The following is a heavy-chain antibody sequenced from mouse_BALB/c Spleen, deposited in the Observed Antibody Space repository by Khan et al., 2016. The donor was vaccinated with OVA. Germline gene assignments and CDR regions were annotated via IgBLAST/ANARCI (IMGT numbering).Heavy chain of an antibody. J-gene: IGHJ3*01. Sequence: QVQLQQPGTELVRPGASVKLSCKASGYTFTNYWINWVKQRPGQGLEWIGNIYPSDSYTNYNQKFKDKATLTVDKSSSTASMQLSSPTSEASAVDYGTREGGGGSSFAYWGQGTLVTVSA. V-gene: IGHV1-69*02. D-gene: IGHD1-1*02. CDR3: TREGGGGSSFAY. CDR1: GYTFTNYW. CDR2: IYPSDSYT.